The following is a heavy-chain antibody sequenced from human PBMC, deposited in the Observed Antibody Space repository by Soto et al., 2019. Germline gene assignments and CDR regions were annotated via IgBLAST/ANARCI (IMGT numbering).Heavy chain of an antibody. Sequence: SETLSLTCTVSGGSISSYYWSWIRQPAGKGLEWIGRIYTSGSTNYNPSLKSRVTMSVDTSKNQFSLKLSSVTAADTAVYYCARACSSNSCYDVFDYWGQGTLVTDSS. CDR1: GGSISSYY. J-gene: IGHJ4*02. V-gene: IGHV4-4*07. D-gene: IGHD2-2*01. CDR3: ARACSSNSCYDVFDY. CDR2: IYTSGST.